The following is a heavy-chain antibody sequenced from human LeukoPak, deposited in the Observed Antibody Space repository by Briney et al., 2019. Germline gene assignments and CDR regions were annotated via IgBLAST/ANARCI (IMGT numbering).Heavy chain of an antibody. V-gene: IGHV4-39*01. CDR3: ASLDRSSGWYESVDY. Sequence: SETLSLTCTVSGGSISSSSYYWGWIRQPPGKGLEWIGSIFYSGSTYYNPSLKSRVTISVDTSKNQFSLKLSSVTAADTAVYYCASLDRSSGWYESVDYWGQGTLVTVSS. D-gene: IGHD6-19*01. CDR1: GGSISSSSYY. CDR2: IFYSGST. J-gene: IGHJ4*02.